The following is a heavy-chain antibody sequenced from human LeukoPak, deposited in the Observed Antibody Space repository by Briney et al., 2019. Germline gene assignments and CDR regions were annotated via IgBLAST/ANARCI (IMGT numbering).Heavy chain of an antibody. V-gene: IGHV1-2*02. CDR3: ARDRPLDADDYYGFYYFDY. D-gene: IGHD3-10*01. CDR1: GYTFTGYY. CDR2: INPNSGGT. Sequence: ASLKVSCKASGYTFTGYYMHWVRQPPGQGLEWMGWINPNSGGTNHAQKSQGRVTMTRDTSISTVYMELSRLRSDDTAVFYCARDRPLDADDYYGFYYFDYWGQGTLVTVSS. J-gene: IGHJ4*02.